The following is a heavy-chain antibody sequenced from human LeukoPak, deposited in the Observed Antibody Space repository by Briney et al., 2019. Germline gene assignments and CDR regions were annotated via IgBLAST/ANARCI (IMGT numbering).Heavy chain of an antibody. V-gene: IGHV3-23*01. CDR2: ISGSGGST. D-gene: IGHD5-18*01. CDR1: GFTFSSYA. J-gene: IGHJ4*02. Sequence: PPGGSLRLSCAASGFTFSSYAMSWVRQAPGKGLEWVSAISGSGGSTYYADSVKGRFTISRDNSKNTLYLQMNSLRAEDTAVYYCAKDHPAAMVSGGGWGTYFDYWGQGTLVTVSS. CDR3: AKDHPAAMVSGGGWGTYFDY.